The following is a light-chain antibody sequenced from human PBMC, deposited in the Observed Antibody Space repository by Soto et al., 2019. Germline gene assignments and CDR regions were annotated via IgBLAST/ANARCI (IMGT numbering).Light chain of an antibody. J-gene: IGKJ1*01. CDR2: GAS. Sequence: SPGTMSLSPGERATLSCRASQSVTSSFLAWYQQTPGQAPRLLIYGASSRSTGIPDRFSGSGSGTDFTRTISRLESEDFAVYLCQQHGISSWTLGQATNVDIK. CDR3: QQHGISSWT. CDR1: QSVTSSF. V-gene: IGKV3-20*01.